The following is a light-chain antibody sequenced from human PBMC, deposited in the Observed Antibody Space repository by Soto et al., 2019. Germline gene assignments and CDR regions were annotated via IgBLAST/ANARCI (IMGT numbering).Light chain of an antibody. CDR2: WAS. V-gene: IGKV4-1*01. CDR1: QSVLYSSNNKNY. Sequence: DIVMTQSPDSLAVSLGERATINCKSSQSVLYSSNNKNYLAWYQQKPGQPPKLLIYWASTRESGVPDRFSGSGSGTDFTLTISSLQAEEVAVYYCQQYYSTPDTFGQGTRLEIK. J-gene: IGKJ5*01. CDR3: QQYYSTPDT.